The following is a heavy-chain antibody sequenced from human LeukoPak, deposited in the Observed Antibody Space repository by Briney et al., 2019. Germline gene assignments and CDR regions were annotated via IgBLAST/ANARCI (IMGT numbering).Heavy chain of an antibody. V-gene: IGHV3-23*01. CDR1: GFTFGSCA. J-gene: IGHJ4*02. CDR3: AKDRGMVGASVRAFDY. D-gene: IGHD1-26*01. Sequence: PGGSLRLSCAASGFTFGSCAMSWVRQAPGKGLEWVSAISGSGGSTYYADSVKGRFTISRDNSKNTLYLQMDRLRAEDTALYYCAKDRGMVGASVRAFDYWGQGTLVTVSS. CDR2: ISGSGGST.